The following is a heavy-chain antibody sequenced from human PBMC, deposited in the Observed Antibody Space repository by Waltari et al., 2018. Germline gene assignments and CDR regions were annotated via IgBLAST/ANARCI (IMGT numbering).Heavy chain of an antibody. J-gene: IGHJ6*02. CDR1: GFTVSRNY. D-gene: IGHD3-10*01. CDR2: IYSGGRT. V-gene: IGHV3-53*01. Sequence: ELQLLESGGGLIQPGGSLRLSCAASGFTVSRNYMSCFRQAPAQGLEWVSVIYSGGRTYYADSVKGRFTISRDNSKNTLYLQMNSLRAEDTAVYYCASAAQLPSMVRYYYGMDVWGQGTTVTVSS. CDR3: ASAAQLPSMVRYYYGMDV.